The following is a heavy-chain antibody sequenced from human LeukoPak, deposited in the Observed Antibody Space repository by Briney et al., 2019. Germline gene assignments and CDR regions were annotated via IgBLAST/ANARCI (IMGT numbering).Heavy chain of an antibody. Sequence: GGSLRLSCAASGFTFSGYAMSWVRQAPGKGLEWVSRVSGSGRSTFFADSLRGRFTLSRDNSKNTLYLQLNSLGAEDTALYYCAKASNWNDRNNYNYFSAMDVWGQGTTVTVSS. V-gene: IGHV3-23*01. CDR1: GFTFSGYA. D-gene: IGHD1-20*01. J-gene: IGHJ6*02. CDR3: AKASNWNDRNNYNYFSAMDV. CDR2: VSGSGRST.